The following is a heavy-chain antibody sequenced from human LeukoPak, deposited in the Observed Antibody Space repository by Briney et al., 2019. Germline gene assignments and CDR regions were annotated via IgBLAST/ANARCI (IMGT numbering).Heavy chain of an antibody. CDR1: GYTFSSYY. Sequence: ASVKVSCKASGYTFSSYYMHWVRQAPGQGLEWMGIINPSGDPSGRSRSYAQKFQGRVTITRDMSTRTVYMELSSPTSEDTAVYYCARGPNVLLWFGDLFDLDYWGQGTLVTVSS. V-gene: IGHV1-46*01. J-gene: IGHJ4*02. D-gene: IGHD3-10*01. CDR2: INPSGDPSGRSR. CDR3: ARGPNVLLWFGDLFDLDY.